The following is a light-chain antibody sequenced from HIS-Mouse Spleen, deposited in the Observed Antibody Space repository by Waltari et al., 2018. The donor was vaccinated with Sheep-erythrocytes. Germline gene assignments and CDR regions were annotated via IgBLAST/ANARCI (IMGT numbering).Light chain of an antibody. CDR3: AAWDDSLSGPV. Sequence: QSALTQPRSVSGSPGQSVTISCTGTSSDVGGYNYVSWYQQHPGKAPKLMIYDVSKRPSGVPDRFSGSKSGNTASLTISGLQAEDEADYYCAAWDDSLSGPVFGTGTKVTVL. CDR2: DVS. J-gene: IGLJ1*01. CDR1: SSDVGGYNY. V-gene: IGLV2-11*01.